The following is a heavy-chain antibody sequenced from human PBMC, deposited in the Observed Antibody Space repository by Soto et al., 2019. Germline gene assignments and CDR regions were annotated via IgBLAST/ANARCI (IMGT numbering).Heavy chain of an antibody. CDR2: IYYNGNA. D-gene: IGHD6-19*01. J-gene: IGHJ4*02. CDR1: GGSFSNTIYY. V-gene: IGHV4-39*01. CDR3: ARHMRAVASPLGY. Sequence: SETLSLTCSVSGGSFSNTIYYWAWVRQPPGKGLEWIGSIYYNGNAFYNPSLKSRVTISVDSSKSQFSLKVTSVTAADTAVYYCARHMRAVASPLGYWGQGALVTISS.